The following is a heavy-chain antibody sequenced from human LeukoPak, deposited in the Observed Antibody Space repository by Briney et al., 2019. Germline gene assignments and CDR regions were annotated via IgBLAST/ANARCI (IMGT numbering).Heavy chain of an antibody. CDR3: ARDLTHRRNYDSSGYQIVPAF. V-gene: IGHV1-18*01. D-gene: IGHD3-22*01. Sequence: ASVKVSCKASGGTFSSYAISWVRQAPGQGLEWMGWISAYNGNTNYAQKFQGRLTMITDTSTSTAYMELRSLRSDDTAVFYCARDLTHRRNYDSSGYQIVPAFWGQGTLVTVSS. J-gene: IGHJ4*02. CDR1: GGTFSSYA. CDR2: ISAYNGNT.